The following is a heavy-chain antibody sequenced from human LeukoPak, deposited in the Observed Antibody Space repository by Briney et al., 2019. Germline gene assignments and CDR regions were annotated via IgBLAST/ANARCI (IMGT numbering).Heavy chain of an antibody. J-gene: IGHJ6*02. Sequence: PGGSLRLSCAASGFTFDDYAMHWVRHGPGKGLEWVSLISGDGGSTYYADSVKGRFTISRDNSKNSLYLQMNSLRTEDTALYYCAKGLAAAGSYYYYYGMDVWGQGTTVTVSS. CDR3: AKGLAAAGSYYYYYGMDV. CDR1: GFTFDDYA. D-gene: IGHD6-13*01. CDR2: ISGDGGST. V-gene: IGHV3-43*02.